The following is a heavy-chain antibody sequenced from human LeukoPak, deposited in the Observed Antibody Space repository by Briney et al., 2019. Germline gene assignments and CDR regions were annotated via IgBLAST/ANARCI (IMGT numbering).Heavy chain of an antibody. V-gene: IGHV3-48*04. CDR3: ARVLTGYYIVDY. J-gene: IGHJ4*02. CDR2: ISSRGSTI. Sequence: GGSLRLSCAASGFPFTNAWMDWARQAPGKGLEWVSYISSRGSTIYYADSVKGRFTISRDNAKNSLHLEMNSLRAEDTAVYYCARVLTGYYIVDYWGQGTLVTVSS. CDR1: GFPFTNAW. D-gene: IGHD3-9*01.